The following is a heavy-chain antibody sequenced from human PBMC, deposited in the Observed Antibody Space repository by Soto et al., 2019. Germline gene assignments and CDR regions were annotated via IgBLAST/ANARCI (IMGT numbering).Heavy chain of an antibody. Sequence: TLSLTCPASRFFFGGCDFHWFLQPPGRSVEWGAGITSWGTDMAYADSVKGRFIISRDNAMNVLHLHVNSLRPEDTAVYYCERVRASMHVEYLHDYWGHGTQVTVYS. D-gene: IGHD2-2*01. V-gene: IGHV3-9*01. J-gene: IGHJ4*01. CDR2: ITSWGTDM. CDR3: ERVRASMHVEYLHDY. CDR1: RFFFGGCD.